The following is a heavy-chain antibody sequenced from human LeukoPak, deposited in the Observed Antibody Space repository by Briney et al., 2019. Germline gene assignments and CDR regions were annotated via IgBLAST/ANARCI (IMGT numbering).Heavy chain of an antibody. J-gene: IGHJ4*02. CDR3: ARGASSTSFDY. CDR1: GGTFSSYA. CDR2: IIPILGIA. V-gene: IGHV1-69*04. Sequence: ASVKVSCKASGGTFSSYAISWVRQAPGQGLEWMGRIIPILGIANYAQKFQGRVTITADKSTSTAYMELSSLRSEDTAVYYCARGASSTSFDYWGQGTLVTVSS. D-gene: IGHD2-2*01.